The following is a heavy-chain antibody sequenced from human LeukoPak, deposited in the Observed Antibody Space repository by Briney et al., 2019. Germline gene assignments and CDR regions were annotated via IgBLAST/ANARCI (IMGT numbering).Heavy chain of an antibody. CDR3: AKGPRFAYCGGDCYSPFDY. CDR1: GFTFSSYA. D-gene: IGHD2-21*02. J-gene: IGHJ4*02. CDR2: ISGSGGST. Sequence: GGSLRLSCAASGFTFSSYAMSWVRQAPGKGLEWVSAISGSGGSTYYADSVKGRFTISRDNSKNTLYLQMNSLRAEDTAVYYCAKGPRFAYCGGDCYSPFDYWGRGTLVTVSS. V-gene: IGHV3-23*01.